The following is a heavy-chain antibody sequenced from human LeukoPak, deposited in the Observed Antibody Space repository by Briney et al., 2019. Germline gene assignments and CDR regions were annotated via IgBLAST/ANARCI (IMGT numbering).Heavy chain of an antibody. CDR1: GGSISSGSHY. V-gene: IGHV4-61*01. CDR3: ARRGRGGVLTGYYNYFDY. J-gene: IGHJ4*02. CDR2: IYYSGST. D-gene: IGHD3-9*01. Sequence: PSETLSLTCTVSGGSISSGSHYWSWIRQPPGKGLEWIGYIYYSGSTNYNPSLKSRVTISVDTSKNQFSLKLSSVTAADTAVYYCARRGRGGVLTGYYNYFDYWGQGTLVTVSS.